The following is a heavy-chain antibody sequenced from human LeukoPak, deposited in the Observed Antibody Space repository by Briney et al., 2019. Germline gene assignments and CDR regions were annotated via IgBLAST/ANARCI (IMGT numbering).Heavy chain of an antibody. D-gene: IGHD2-2*01. V-gene: IGHV3-30*18. CDR3: ANTPGCSSTSCYLFSY. Sequence: PGGSLRLSCAASGFTFSSYGMHWVRQAPGKGLEWVAVISYDGSNKYYADSVKGRFTISRDNSKNTLYLQMNSLRAEDTAVYYCANTPGCSSTSCYLFSYWGQGTLVTVSS. CDR1: GFTFSSYG. CDR2: ISYDGSNK. J-gene: IGHJ4*02.